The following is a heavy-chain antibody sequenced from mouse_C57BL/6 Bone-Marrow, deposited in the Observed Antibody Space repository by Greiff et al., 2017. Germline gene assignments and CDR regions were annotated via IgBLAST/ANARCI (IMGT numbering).Heavy chain of an antibody. CDR1: GYTFTSYW. J-gene: IGHJ1*03. Sequence: VQLQQPGAELVKPGASVKVSCKASGYTFTSYWMHWVQQRPGQGLEWIGRIFPSVSDTNYNQTFKGKATLTVDKSSSTAYMQLSSLTSEDSAVYYCAISTAGAYWYFDVWGRGTAVTVTS. V-gene: IGHV1-74*01. CDR3: AISTAGAYWYFDV. D-gene: IGHD5-1*01. CDR2: IFPSVSDT.